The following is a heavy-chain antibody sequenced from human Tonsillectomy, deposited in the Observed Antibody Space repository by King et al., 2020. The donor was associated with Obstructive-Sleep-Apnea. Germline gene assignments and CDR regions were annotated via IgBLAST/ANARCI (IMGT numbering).Heavy chain of an antibody. D-gene: IGHD5-18*01. CDR1: GFTFSSYS. Sequence: VQLVESGGGLVKPGGSLRLSCAASGFTFSSYSMNWVRQAPGKWLEWVSSISSSSSYIYYADSVKGRFTISRDNAKNSLYLQMNSLRAEDTAVYYCARDSSYTATFDYWGQGTLVTVSS. CDR3: ARDSSYTATFDY. J-gene: IGHJ4*02. V-gene: IGHV3-21*01. CDR2: ISSSSSYI.